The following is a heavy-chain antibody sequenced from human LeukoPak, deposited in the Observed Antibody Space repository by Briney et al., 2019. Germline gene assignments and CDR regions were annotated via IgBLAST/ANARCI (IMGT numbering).Heavy chain of an antibody. CDR3: AKELGSMVRGVIMY. D-gene: IGHD3-10*01. J-gene: IGHJ4*02. CDR1: GFTFSSYE. CDR2: ISSSGSTI. V-gene: IGHV3-48*03. Sequence: AGGSLRLSCAASGFTFSSYEMNWVRQAPGKGLEWVSYISSSGSTIYYADSVKGRFTISRDNSKNTLYLQMNSLRAEDTAVYYCAKELGSMVRGVIMYWGQGTLVTVSS.